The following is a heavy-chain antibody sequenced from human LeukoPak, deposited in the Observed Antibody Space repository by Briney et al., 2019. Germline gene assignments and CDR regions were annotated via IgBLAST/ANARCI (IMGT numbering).Heavy chain of an antibody. J-gene: IGHJ4*02. CDR1: GFTFSSYW. V-gene: IGHV3-74*01. CDR3: ARAGAITGWNDFDY. D-gene: IGHD1-1*01. CDR2: INSEGTST. Sequence: GGSLRLSCAASGFTFSSYWMHWVRQAPGKGLVWVSRINSEGTSTSYADSVKGRFTISRENAKNSLYLQMNSLRAGDTAVYYCARAGAITGWNDFDYWGQGTLVTVSS.